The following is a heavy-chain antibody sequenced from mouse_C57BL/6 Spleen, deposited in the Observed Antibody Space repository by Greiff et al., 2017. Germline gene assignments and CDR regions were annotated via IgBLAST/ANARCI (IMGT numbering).Heavy chain of an antibody. CDR2: IDPENGDT. CDR3: TTGGLHYFDY. Sequence: EVKLVESGAELVRPGASVKLSCTASGFNIKDDYMHWVKQRPEQGLEWIGWIDPENGDTEYASKFQGKATITADTSSNTAYLQLSSLTSEDTAVYYCTTGGLHYFDYWGQGTTLTVSS. J-gene: IGHJ2*01. V-gene: IGHV14-4*01. CDR1: GFNIKDDY.